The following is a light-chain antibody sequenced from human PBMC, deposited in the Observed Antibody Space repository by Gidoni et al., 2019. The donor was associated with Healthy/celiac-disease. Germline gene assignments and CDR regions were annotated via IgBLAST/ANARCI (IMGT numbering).Light chain of an antibody. CDR1: QSVSSRY. V-gene: IGKV3-20*01. CDR3: QQYGGSPPFT. J-gene: IGKJ3*01. CDR2: GAS. Sequence: EIVFTHSPDTLSLSPGERATLSCRASQSVSSRYLAWYQQQPGQAPRLLIYGASSRATGIPDRFTGSGSGTDFTLTISRLEPEDFAVYYCQQYGGSPPFTFGPGTKVDIK.